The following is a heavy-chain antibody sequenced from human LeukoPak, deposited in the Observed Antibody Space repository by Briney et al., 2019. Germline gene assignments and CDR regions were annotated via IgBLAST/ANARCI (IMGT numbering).Heavy chain of an antibody. D-gene: IGHD2-2*01. Sequence: PGGSLRLSCAASGFTFSSYWMHWVRQAPGKGLVWVSHINSDGSWTSYADSVKGRFTISKDNAKNTVYLQMNNLRAEDTAVYYCVSFYETYRGRGTLVTVSS. CDR2: INSDGSWT. CDR3: VSFYETY. J-gene: IGHJ4*02. CDR1: GFTFSSYW. V-gene: IGHV3-74*01.